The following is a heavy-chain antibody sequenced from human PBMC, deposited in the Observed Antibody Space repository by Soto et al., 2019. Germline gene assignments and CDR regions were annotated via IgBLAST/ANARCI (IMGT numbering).Heavy chain of an antibody. CDR2: ISSSSSYI. CDR3: ARAVQSNIFYYYYYMDV. D-gene: IGHD3-9*01. Sequence: GGSLRLSCAASGFTFSSYSMNWVRQAPGKGLEWVSSISSSSSYIYYADSVKGRFTISRDNAKNSLYLQMNSLRAEDTAVYYCARAVQSNIFYYYYYMDVWGKGTTVTVSS. CDR1: GFTFSSYS. J-gene: IGHJ6*03. V-gene: IGHV3-21*01.